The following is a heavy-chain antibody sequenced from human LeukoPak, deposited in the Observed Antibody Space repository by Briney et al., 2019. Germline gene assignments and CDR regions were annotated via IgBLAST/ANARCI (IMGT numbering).Heavy chain of an antibody. J-gene: IGHJ4*02. D-gene: IGHD5-12*01. CDR1: GYTFTSYA. CDR3: ARADIVATICFDY. V-gene: IGHV1-3*01. Sequence: ASVKVSCKASGYTFTSYAMHWVRQAPGQRLEWMGWINAGNGNTKYSQKFQGRVTITRDTSASTAYMELSSLRSEDTAVYYCARADIVATICFDYWGQETLVTVSS. CDR2: INAGNGNT.